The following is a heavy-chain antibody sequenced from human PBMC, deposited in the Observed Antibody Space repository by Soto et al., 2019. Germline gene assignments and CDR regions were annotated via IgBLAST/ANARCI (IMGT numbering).Heavy chain of an antibody. V-gene: IGHV4-34*01. CDR2: INHSGST. J-gene: IGHJ4*02. CDR1: GGSFSGYY. CDR3: ARGGRLELRTGGLDY. Sequence: QVQLQQWGAGLLKPSETLSLTCAVYGGSFSGYYWSWIRQPPGKGLEWIGEINHSGSTNYNPSLKSRVTISVDTSKNQFSLKLSSVTAADTAVYYCARGGRLELRTGGLDYWGQGTLVTVSS. D-gene: IGHD1-7*01.